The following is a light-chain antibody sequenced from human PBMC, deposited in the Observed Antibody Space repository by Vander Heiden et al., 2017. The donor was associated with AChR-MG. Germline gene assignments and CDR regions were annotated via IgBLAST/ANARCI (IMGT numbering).Light chain of an antibody. V-gene: IGKV1-33*01. CDR2: DAS. J-gene: IGKJ3*01. Sequence: DIQMTQSPSSLSASLGDRVIITCQASQDISNKLNWYQQKPGKAPELLIYDASNLESGDPSRFTGSGSGTHFTFTISSLQPEDVATYYCQQYHDVPPLTFGPGTKVEI. CDR3: QQYHDVPPLT. CDR1: QDISNK.